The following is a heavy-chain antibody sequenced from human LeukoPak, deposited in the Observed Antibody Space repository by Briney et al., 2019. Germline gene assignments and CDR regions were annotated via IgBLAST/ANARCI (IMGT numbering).Heavy chain of an antibody. CDR1: GGSISSYY. CDR2: IYYSGST. CDR3: AKDVPGIAVAGTEGTGDYFDY. D-gene: IGHD6-19*01. V-gene: IGHV4-59*12. Sequence: SETLSLNCTVSGGSISSYYWSWIRQPPGKGLEWIGYIYYSGSTNYNPSLKSRVTISVDTSKNQFSLKLSSVTAADTAVYYCAKDVPGIAVAGTEGTGDYFDYWGQGTLVTVSS. J-gene: IGHJ4*02.